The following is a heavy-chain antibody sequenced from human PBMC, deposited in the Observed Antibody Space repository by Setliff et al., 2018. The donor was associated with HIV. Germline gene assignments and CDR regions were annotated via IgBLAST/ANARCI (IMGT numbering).Heavy chain of an antibody. J-gene: IGHJ6*03. CDR3: ARGGSYRFWSGYRYYYYYVDL. V-gene: IGHV4-4*08. CDR1: GGFSDRYF. CDR2: IYTSDII. D-gene: IGHD3-3*01. Sequence: SETLSLTCTVSGGFSDRYFWSWVRQPPGKGLEWIGYIYTSDIIDYNPSLKSRVTISEDTSKSQVYLSLTSVTAADTAVYYCARGGSYRFWSGYRYYYYYVDLWGKGTTVTVSS.